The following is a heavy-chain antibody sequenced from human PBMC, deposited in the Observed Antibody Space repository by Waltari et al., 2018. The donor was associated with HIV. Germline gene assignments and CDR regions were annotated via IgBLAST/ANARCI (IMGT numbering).Heavy chain of an antibody. J-gene: IGHJ4*02. Sequence: QVRLVESGGGVVPPGGSLSLSGAASGFTFSGYGLHWVRQAPGKGLEWGACIRHDESNRYYRDSVKGRFTISRDNSKNTVDLQMNNLKAEDTAVYYCGKDSNYFYDSTGYYCDFWGQGTLVTVSS. V-gene: IGHV3-30*02. D-gene: IGHD3-3*01. CDR3: GKDSNYFYDSTGYYCDF. CDR1: GFTFSGYG. CDR2: IRHDESNR.